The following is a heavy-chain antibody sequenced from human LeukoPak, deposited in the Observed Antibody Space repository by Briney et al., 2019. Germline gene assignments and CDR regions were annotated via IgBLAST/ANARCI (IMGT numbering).Heavy chain of an antibody. V-gene: IGHV3-23*01. Sequence: PGGSLRLSCAASGFTFSTYAMSWVRQAPGKGLEWVSAISGSGGSTYYADSVKGRFTISRDNSKNTLYLQMNSLRAEDTAVYYCAKDRDGIVGAGSFDYWGQGTLVTVSS. J-gene: IGHJ4*02. CDR1: GFTFSTYA. CDR3: AKDRDGIVGAGSFDY. CDR2: ISGSGGST. D-gene: IGHD1-26*01.